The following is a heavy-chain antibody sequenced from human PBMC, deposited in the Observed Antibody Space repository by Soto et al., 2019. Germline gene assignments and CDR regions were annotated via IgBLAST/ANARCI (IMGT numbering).Heavy chain of an antibody. Sequence: ASVTVSCKASGYTFTSYYMHWVRQAPGQGLEWMGIINPSGGNTSYAQKFQGRVTMTRDTSTSTVYMELSSLRSEDTAVYYCARAGRDFWSGPTYYYGMDVWGQGTTVTVSS. CDR1: GYTFTSYY. CDR3: ARAGRDFWSGPTYYYGMDV. D-gene: IGHD3-3*01. CDR2: INPSGGNT. V-gene: IGHV1-46*01. J-gene: IGHJ6*02.